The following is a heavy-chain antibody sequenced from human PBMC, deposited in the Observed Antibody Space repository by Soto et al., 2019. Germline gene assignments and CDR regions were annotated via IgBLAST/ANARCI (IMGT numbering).Heavy chain of an antibody. CDR2: IIPIFGTA. V-gene: IGHV1-69*13. Sequence: SVKVSCKASGGTFSSYAISWVRQAPGQGLEWMGGIIPIFGTANYAQKFQGRVTITADESTSTAYMELSSLRSEDTAVYYCARGEESKSMATPFDYWGQGTLVTVSS. CDR3: ARGEESKSMATPFDY. CDR1: GGTFSSYA. D-gene: IGHD5-12*01. J-gene: IGHJ4*02.